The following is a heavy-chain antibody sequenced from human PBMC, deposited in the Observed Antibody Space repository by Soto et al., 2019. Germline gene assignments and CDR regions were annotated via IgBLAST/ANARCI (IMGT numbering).Heavy chain of an antibody. D-gene: IGHD3-10*01. CDR2: INPSGGST. CDR3: ARALTGESDFDY. J-gene: IGHJ4*02. CDR1: GYTFTSYY. V-gene: IGHV1-46*01. Sequence: QVQLVQSGAEVKKPGASVKVSCKASGYTFTSYYMHWVRQAPGQGLEWMGIINPSGGSTSYAQTFQGRVTMTKDTSTNAVYMDLSSMRSEDTAVYYCARALTGESDFDYWGQGTLVTVSS.